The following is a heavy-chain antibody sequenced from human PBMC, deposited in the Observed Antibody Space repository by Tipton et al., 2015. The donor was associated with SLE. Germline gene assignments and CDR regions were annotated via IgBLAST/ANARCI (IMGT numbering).Heavy chain of an antibody. Sequence: TLSLTCTVSGGSVNSGSYYWSWIRQPPGKGLECIGYIYYSGSTNYNPSLKSRLTISLDTSKNQFSLKLTSVTPADTAVYYCAREWDSRYDSWGQGSLVTVSS. J-gene: IGHJ5*01. D-gene: IGHD6-6*01. CDR3: AREWDSRYDS. CDR1: GGSVNSGSYY. V-gene: IGHV4-61*01. CDR2: IYYSGST.